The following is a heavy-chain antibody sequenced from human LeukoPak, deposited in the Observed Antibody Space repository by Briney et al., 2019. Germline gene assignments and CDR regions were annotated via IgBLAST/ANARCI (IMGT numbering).Heavy chain of an antibody. V-gene: IGHV4-30-4*01. Sequence: SETLSLTCTVSGGSISSGDYYWSWIRQPPGKGLEWIGYIYYSGSTYYNPSLKSRVTISVDTSKNQFSLKLSSVTAADTAVYYCARRAVYYYDSRGYAFDIWGQGTMVTVSS. CDR1: GGSISSGDYY. CDR3: ARRAVYYYDSRGYAFDI. CDR2: IYYSGST. D-gene: IGHD3-22*01. J-gene: IGHJ3*02.